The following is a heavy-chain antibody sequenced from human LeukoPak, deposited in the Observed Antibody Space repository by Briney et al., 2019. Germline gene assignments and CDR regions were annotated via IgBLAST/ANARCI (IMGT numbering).Heavy chain of an antibody. CDR2: IYYSGST. CDR1: GGSISSGDYY. V-gene: IGHV4-30-4*08. Sequence: PSETLSLTXSVSGGSISSGDYYWSWIRQPPGKGLDWIGYIYYSGSTYYNPSLKSRVTISVDTSKNQFSLKLSSVTAADTAVYYCARGFLEWLPIDYWGQGTLVTVSS. CDR3: ARGFLEWLPIDY. D-gene: IGHD3-3*01. J-gene: IGHJ4*02.